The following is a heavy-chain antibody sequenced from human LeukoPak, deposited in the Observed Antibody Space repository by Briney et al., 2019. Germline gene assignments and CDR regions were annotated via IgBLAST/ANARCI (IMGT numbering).Heavy chain of an antibody. J-gene: IGHJ6*02. CDR1: GYSFTSYW. Sequence: GESLKISCKGSGYSFTSYWISWVRQMPGKGLEWMGRIDPSDSYTNYSPSFQGHVTISADKSISTAYLQWSSLKASDTAMYYCARQASPPTFGVVINYYYYGMDVWGQGTTVTVSS. V-gene: IGHV5-10-1*01. D-gene: IGHD3-3*01. CDR2: IDPSDSYT. CDR3: ARQASPPTFGVVINYYYYGMDV.